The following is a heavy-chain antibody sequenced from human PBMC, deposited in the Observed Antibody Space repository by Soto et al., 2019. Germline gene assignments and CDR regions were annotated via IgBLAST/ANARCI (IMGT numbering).Heavy chain of an antibody. J-gene: IGHJ6*02. D-gene: IGHD1-26*01. CDR3: ARVGHITTSGMAV. CDR1: GGTFSSYP. V-gene: IGHV1-69*01. Sequence: QVQLVQSGAEVKKPGSSVKVSCEASGGTFSSYPINWVRQAPGQGLEWMGGIIPFFGTSNYAQKFQGRVTIPADDSTSTAYMELRSLRSEDTAVYYCARVGHITTSGMAVWGQGTTVTVSS. CDR2: IIPFFGTS.